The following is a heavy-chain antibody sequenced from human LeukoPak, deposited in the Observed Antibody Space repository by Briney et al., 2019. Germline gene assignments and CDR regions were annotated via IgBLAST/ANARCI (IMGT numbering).Heavy chain of an antibody. CDR2: IYYTGKT. D-gene: IGHD6-13*01. Sequence: SSETLSLTCTVSGGSISSSSHSWGWIRQPPGKGLEWTGSIYYTGKTYYTPSLKSRVTISVYTSKNQFSLKLSSVAAADTAVYYCAQSLGSSNWIGNWFDPWGQGTLVTVSS. V-gene: IGHV4-39*01. J-gene: IGHJ5*02. CDR1: GGSISSSSHS. CDR3: AQSLGSSNWIGNWFDP.